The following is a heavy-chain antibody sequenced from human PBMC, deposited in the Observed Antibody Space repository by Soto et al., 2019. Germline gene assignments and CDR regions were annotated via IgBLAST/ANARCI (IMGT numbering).Heavy chain of an antibody. CDR2: IIPLLGST. J-gene: IGHJ6*02. D-gene: IGHD2-21*01. CDR1: GGPFSSKA. V-gene: IGHV1-69*01. CDR3: AMSDGPYFYYGIDV. Sequence: QVQVEQSGAEVKKPGSSLKVSCKTSGGPFSSKAFNWVRQARGHGLEWMGGIIPLLGSTTYAQKFQDRVTFTADESTSTVYMELRSLRSEDTATYFCAMSDGPYFYYGIDVWGRGTTVTVSS.